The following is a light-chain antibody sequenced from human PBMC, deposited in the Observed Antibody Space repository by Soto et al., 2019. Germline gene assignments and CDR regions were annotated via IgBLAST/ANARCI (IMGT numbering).Light chain of an antibody. CDR1: QDISNY. Sequence: DIQMTQSPSSLSASVGDRVTITCRASQDISNYLAWYQQKPGKVPKLLIYAASTLQSGVPSRFSGSGSGTDFTLTISSLQPEHVASYYCQKYNSAPKTFGQGTKVEIK. J-gene: IGKJ1*01. CDR2: AAS. CDR3: QKYNSAPKT. V-gene: IGKV1-27*01.